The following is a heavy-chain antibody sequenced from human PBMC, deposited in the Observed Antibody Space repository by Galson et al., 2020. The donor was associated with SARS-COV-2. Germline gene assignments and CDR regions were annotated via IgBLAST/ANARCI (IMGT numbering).Heavy chain of an antibody. CDR3: ARSYDDFATWFDP. CDR2: MNPHSGNT. D-gene: IGHD4-17*01. CDR1: GYTFTSYE. J-gene: IGHJ5*02. Sequence: ASVKVSCKASGYTFTSYEINWVRQAPGQGLEWMGWMNPHSGNTGYAQKFQGRVTMTRTTSISTAYMELNSLTSEDTAVYYCARSYDDFATWFDPWVQGTLVTVSS. V-gene: IGHV1-8*01.